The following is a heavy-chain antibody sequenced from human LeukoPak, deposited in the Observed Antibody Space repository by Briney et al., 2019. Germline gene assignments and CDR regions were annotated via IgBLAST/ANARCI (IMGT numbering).Heavy chain of an antibody. CDR2: MSYDGSNK. Sequence: PGRSLRLSCAASGFTFSSYGMDWVRQAPGKGLEWVAVMSYDGSNKYYADSVKGRFTISRDNSKNTLYLQMNSLRAEDTAVYYCAKDVLCTNGVCYPTFDYWGQGTLVTVSS. D-gene: IGHD2-8*01. CDR3: AKDVLCTNGVCYPTFDY. J-gene: IGHJ4*02. CDR1: GFTFSSYG. V-gene: IGHV3-30*18.